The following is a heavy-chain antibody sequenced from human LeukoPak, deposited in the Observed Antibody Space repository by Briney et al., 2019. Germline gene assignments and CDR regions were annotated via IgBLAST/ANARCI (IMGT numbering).Heavy chain of an antibody. Sequence: PGGSLRLSCAASRFTFNNYGMHWVRQAPGKGLEWVAFIRYDGSNKYYADSVKGRFTISRDNSKNTLYLQMNSLRAEDTAVYYCAKVGGSGSYPVWFDPWGQGTLVTVSS. D-gene: IGHD3-10*01. CDR1: RFTFNNYG. CDR2: IRYDGSNK. V-gene: IGHV3-30*02. J-gene: IGHJ5*02. CDR3: AKVGGSGSYPVWFDP.